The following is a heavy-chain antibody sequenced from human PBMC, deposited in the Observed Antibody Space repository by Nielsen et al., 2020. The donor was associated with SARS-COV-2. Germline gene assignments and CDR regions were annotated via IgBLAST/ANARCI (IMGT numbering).Heavy chain of an antibody. V-gene: IGHV3-33*03. Sequence: GESLKISCAASGFTFSSYGMHWVRQAPGKGLEWVAVIWYDGSNKYYADSVKGRFTISRDNSENMLYLEMNTLRVDDTAVYYCVKGGVRSFDDWGQGTLVIVSS. CDR1: GFTFSSYG. J-gene: IGHJ4*02. CDR2: IWYDGSNK. CDR3: VKGGVRSFDD.